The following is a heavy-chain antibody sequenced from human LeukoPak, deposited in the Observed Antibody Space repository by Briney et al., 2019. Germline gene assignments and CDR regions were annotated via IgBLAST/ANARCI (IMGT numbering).Heavy chain of an antibody. CDR3: ARQSPYSSGWFAFDY. CDR2: IYHSGST. D-gene: IGHD6-19*01. CDR1: GGSISSSNW. J-gene: IGHJ4*02. V-gene: IGHV4-4*02. Sequence: PSGTLSLTCAVSGGSISSSNWWSWVRQPPGKGLEWIGEIYHSGSTNYNPSLKSRVTISVDKSKNQFSLKLSSVTAADTAVYYCARQSPYSSGWFAFDYWGQGTLVTVSS.